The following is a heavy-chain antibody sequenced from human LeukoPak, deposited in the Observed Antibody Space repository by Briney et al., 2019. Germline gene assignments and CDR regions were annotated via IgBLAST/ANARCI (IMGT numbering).Heavy chain of an antibody. D-gene: IGHD4-11*01. V-gene: IGHV4-59*08. CDR2: IYYSGST. CDR1: GGSISSYY. Sequence: SETLSLTCTVSGGSISSYYWSWIRQPPGKGLEWIGYIYYSGSTYYNPSLKSRVTISVDTSKNQFSLKLSSLTAADTAVYYCARHPYSNYWFDPWGQGTLVTVSS. J-gene: IGHJ5*02. CDR3: ARHPYSNYWFDP.